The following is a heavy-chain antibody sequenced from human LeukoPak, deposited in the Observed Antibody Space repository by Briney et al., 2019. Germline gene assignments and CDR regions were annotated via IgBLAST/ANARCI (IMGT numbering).Heavy chain of an antibody. Sequence: ASVKVSCKASGYTFTSNYMHWVRQAPGQGLEWMGIINPNGGSTNYAQKFQGRVTLTRDMSTSTVYMELSSLRSEDTAVYYCARGGSTGPHWFDPWGQGTLVTVSS. D-gene: IGHD2-8*02. V-gene: IGHV1-46*01. CDR3: ARGGSTGPHWFDP. CDR2: INPNGGST. CDR1: GYTFTSNY. J-gene: IGHJ5*02.